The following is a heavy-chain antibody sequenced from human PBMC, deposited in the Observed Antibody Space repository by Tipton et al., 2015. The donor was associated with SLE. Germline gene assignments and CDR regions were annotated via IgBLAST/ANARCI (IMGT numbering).Heavy chain of an antibody. D-gene: IGHD1-20*01. CDR3: ASNNWSYGYFRH. Sequence: TLSLTCTVSGGSLSSYYWSWIRQPPGKGLEWIGYIYYSGSTNYNPSLKSRVTISVEASKNQFSLELSSVTAADTAVYYCASNNWSYGYFRHWGQGTLVTVSS. V-gene: IGHV4-59*01. CDR2: IYYSGST. CDR1: GGSLSSYY. J-gene: IGHJ1*01.